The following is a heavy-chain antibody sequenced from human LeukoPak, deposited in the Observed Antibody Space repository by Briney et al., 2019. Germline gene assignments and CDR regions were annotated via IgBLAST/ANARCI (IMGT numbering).Heavy chain of an antibody. Sequence: GGSLRLSCAASGFTFSSYAMHWVRQAPGKGLEWVSPITSNSDYTYYADSVKGRYTISRDNSKKTLFLQMNDLRAEDTAIYYCAKALGTGGRVSPFDVWGQGTMVTVSS. CDR3: AKALGTGGRVSPFDV. CDR2: ITSNSDYT. D-gene: IGHD7-27*01. CDR1: GFTFSSYA. J-gene: IGHJ3*01. V-gene: IGHV3-23*01.